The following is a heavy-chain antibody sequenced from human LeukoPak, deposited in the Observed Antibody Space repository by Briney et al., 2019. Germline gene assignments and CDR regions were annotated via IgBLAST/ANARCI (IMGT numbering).Heavy chain of an antibody. Sequence: SQTLSLTCTVSGGSISSGGYYWSWIRQHPGKGLEWIGYIYYSGSTYYNPSLKSRVTISVDTSKNQFSLKLSSVTAADTAVYYCARSHSSDHPDLDYWGQGTLVTVSS. D-gene: IGHD3-22*01. CDR1: GGSISSGGYY. CDR3: ARSHSSDHPDLDY. J-gene: IGHJ4*02. V-gene: IGHV4-31*03. CDR2: IYYSGST.